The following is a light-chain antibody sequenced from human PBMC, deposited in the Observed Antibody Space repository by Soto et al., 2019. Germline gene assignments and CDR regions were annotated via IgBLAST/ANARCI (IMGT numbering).Light chain of an antibody. Sequence: DIQMTQSPCTLSASVGDRATITCRASQSIRNWLAWYQQKPGKVPKLLIYDASSLASGVPSRFSGSGSGTEFTLTISSLQPEDFATYYCQQLNSYPLTFGGGNTVDIK. V-gene: IGKV1-5*01. J-gene: IGKJ4*01. CDR3: QQLNSYPLT. CDR2: DAS. CDR1: QSIRNW.